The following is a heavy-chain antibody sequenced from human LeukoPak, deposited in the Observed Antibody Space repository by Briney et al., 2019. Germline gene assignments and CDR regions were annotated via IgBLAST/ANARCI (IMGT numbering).Heavy chain of an antibody. Sequence: GGSLRLSCAASGFTFSTYWMSWVRQAPGEGLQWVANIKQDASETSYVDSVRGRFTISRDNAKNSLYLQMNSLRAEDTAVYYCARRKRTGLFDYWGQGSLVTVSS. D-gene: IGHD1-14*01. CDR3: ARRKRTGLFDY. J-gene: IGHJ4*02. CDR2: IKQDASET. V-gene: IGHV3-7*01. CDR1: GFTFSTYW.